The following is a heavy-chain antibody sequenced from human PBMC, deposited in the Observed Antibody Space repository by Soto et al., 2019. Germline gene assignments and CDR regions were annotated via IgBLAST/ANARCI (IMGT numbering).Heavy chain of an antibody. Sequence: EVQLLESGGGLVQPGGSLRLSCAASGFTFGIYAMSWVRQAPGKGLEWVSSISGSGGSIYYAHSVKGRFTISRDKTKNTLDLQMNSLRAEDTAVYHCARVAPEYSSTPRRFDFWGQGTLVTDSS. CDR1: GFTFGIYA. CDR2: ISGSGGSI. D-gene: IGHD6-13*01. CDR3: ARVAPEYSSTPRRFDF. V-gene: IGHV3-23*01. J-gene: IGHJ4*02.